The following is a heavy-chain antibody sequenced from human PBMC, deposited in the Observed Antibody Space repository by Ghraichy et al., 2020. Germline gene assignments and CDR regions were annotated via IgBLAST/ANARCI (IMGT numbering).Heavy chain of an antibody. J-gene: IGHJ5*02. CDR2: FDGTGLAT. CDR3: VKAQGRGGFGEHDDA. CDR1: GFTLDNYD. D-gene: IGHD3-10*01. Sequence: GGSLRLSCEVSGFTLDNYDMSWVRQAPGKGLEWVSGFDGTGLATHYAASVKGRFTISRDRSKKTLFLEMKRLKVADTAVYYCVKAQGRGGFGEHDDAWGQGTLVTVSS. V-gene: IGHV3-23*05.